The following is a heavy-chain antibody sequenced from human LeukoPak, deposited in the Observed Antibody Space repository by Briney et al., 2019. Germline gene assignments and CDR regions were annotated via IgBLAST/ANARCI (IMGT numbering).Heavy chain of an antibody. J-gene: IGHJ5*02. CDR1: GFTFSNYW. Sequence: GGSLRLSCAASGFTFSNYWMGWVRQAPGKRPEWVANMNIDRSEKYYADSVKGRFSISRDNARNSVYLQMASLRAEDTAIYYCAKVPRQHDNWFDPWGQGTLVTVSS. D-gene: IGHD3-9*01. CDR3: AKVPRQHDNWFDP. V-gene: IGHV3-7*01. CDR2: MNIDRSEK.